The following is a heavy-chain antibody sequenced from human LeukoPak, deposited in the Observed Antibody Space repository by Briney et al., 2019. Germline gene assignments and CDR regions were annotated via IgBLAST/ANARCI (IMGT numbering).Heavy chain of an antibody. CDR2: ISYDGSNK. J-gene: IGHJ5*02. D-gene: IGHD1-26*01. V-gene: IGHV3-30*18. CDR1: GFTFSSYG. CDR3: AKGATQIHWNGLEGFDP. Sequence: PGGSLRLSCAASGFTFSSYGMHWVRQAPGKGLEWVAVISYDGSNKYYADSVKGRFTISRDNSKNTLYLQMNSLRAEDTAVYYCAKGATQIHWNGLEGFDPWGQGTLVTVSS.